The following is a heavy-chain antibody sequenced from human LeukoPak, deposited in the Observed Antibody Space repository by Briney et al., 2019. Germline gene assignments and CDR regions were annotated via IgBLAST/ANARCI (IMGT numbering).Heavy chain of an antibody. V-gene: IGHV3-48*03. Sequence: GGSLRLSCAASGFTFSSYEMNWVRQAPGKGLEWVSYISSSGSTIYYADSVKGRFTISRDNSKNTLYLQMNSLRAEDTAVYYCARGEYNWNDLHLWGQGTLVTVSS. CDR3: ARGEYNWNDLHL. CDR1: GFTFSSYE. CDR2: ISSSGSTI. J-gene: IGHJ5*02. D-gene: IGHD1-20*01.